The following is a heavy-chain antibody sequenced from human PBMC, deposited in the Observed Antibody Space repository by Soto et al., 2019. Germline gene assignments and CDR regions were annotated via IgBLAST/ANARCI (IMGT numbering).Heavy chain of an antibody. CDR3: ARGRKRITIFGVVGNWFDP. CDR2: IYYSGST. V-gene: IGHV4-39*01. J-gene: IGHJ5*02. D-gene: IGHD3-3*01. Sequence: QLQLQESGPGLVKPSETLSLTCTVSGGSISSSSYYWGWIRQPPGKGLEWIGSIYYSGSTYYNPSLKSRVNISVDTTKNQFCLKLSSVTAADTAVYYCARGRKRITIFGVVGNWFDPWGQGTLVTVSS. CDR1: GGSISSSSYY.